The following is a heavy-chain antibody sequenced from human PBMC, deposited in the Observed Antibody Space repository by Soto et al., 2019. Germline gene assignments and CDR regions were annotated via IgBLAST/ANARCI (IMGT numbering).Heavy chain of an antibody. Sequence: GGSLRLSCAVSGFNFNTHWMYWVRHAHGKGLEWVANRDTDGSRKNYVDSVKGRFIISRDNAKNSLLLQMNSLRADDTAVYYCGRVPLDGNYANGVDVWGQGTTVTVSS. CDR1: GFNFNTHW. V-gene: IGHV3-7*03. CDR3: GRVPLDGNYANGVDV. CDR2: RDTDGSRK. J-gene: IGHJ6*02. D-gene: IGHD4-17*01.